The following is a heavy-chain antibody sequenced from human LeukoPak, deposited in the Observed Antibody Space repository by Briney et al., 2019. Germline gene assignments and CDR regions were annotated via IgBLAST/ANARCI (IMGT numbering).Heavy chain of an antibody. CDR2: IYYSGST. CDR1: GGSMSSSSYY. CDR3: ARDRSSGGIYYYYYMDV. Sequence: SETLSLTCTVSGGSMSSSSYYWRRIPQPPGKGLEWNGSIYYSGSTYYTPALKSRVTISVDTSKNQFSLKLSSVTAADTAVYYCARDRSSGGIYYYYYMDVWGKGTTVTVSS. J-gene: IGHJ6*03. D-gene: IGHD1-14*01. V-gene: IGHV4-39*07.